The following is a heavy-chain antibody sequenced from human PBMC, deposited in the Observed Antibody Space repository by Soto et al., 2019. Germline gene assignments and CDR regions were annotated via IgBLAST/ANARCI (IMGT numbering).Heavy chain of an antibody. CDR3: ARGDGYCSSTSCYEFDY. CDR2: IWYGGSNK. Sequence: QVQLVESGGGVVQPGRSLRLSCAASGFTFSSYGMHWVRQAPGKGLEWVAVIWYGGSNKYYADSVKGRFTISRDNSKNTLYLQMNSLRAEDTAVYYCARGDGYCSSTSCYEFDYWGQGTLVTVSS. D-gene: IGHD2-2*03. CDR1: GFTFSSYG. V-gene: IGHV3-33*01. J-gene: IGHJ4*02.